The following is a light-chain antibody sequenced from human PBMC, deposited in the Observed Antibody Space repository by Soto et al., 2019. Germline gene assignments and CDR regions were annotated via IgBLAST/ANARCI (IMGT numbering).Light chain of an antibody. Sequence: DIQMTQSPSSLSASVGDRVTITCRASEDISNYLAWYQQKPGKVPKLLIYGASTLQSGVPSRFSGSGSGTDFTLTISSLQTEAVATYYCQNYNRAPWTFGQGTKVENK. CDR1: EDISNY. J-gene: IGKJ1*01. CDR3: QNYNRAPWT. V-gene: IGKV1-27*01. CDR2: GAS.